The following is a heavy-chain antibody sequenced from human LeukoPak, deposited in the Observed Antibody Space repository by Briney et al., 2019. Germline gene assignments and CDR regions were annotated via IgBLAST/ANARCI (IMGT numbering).Heavy chain of an antibody. V-gene: IGHV4-31*03. Sequence: PSETLSLTCTVSGGSISSGGYYWSWIRQHPGKGLEWIGYIYYSGSTYYNPSLKSRVTISVDTSKNQFSLKLSSVTAADTAVYYCARGRGYCSGGSCNFDCWGQGTLVTVSS. D-gene: IGHD2-15*01. J-gene: IGHJ4*02. CDR3: ARGRGYCSGGSCNFDC. CDR1: GGSISSGGYY. CDR2: IYYSGST.